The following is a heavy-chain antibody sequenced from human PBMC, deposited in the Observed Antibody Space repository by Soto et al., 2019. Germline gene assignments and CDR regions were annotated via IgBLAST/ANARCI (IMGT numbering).Heavy chain of an antibody. CDR1: EFSLSTSGVA. D-gene: IGHD3-10*01. CDR3: ARGVPFDY. V-gene: IGHV2-5*02. CDR2: IYWDDDK. Sequence: QITLKESGPTLLKPTETLTLTCTFSEFSLSTSGVAVGWIRQPPGKALEWLALIYWDDDKRYSPSLKSRLTITKDTSKNHVILTMTNMDPADTTTYYWARGVPFDYWGQGTLVTVPS. J-gene: IGHJ4*02.